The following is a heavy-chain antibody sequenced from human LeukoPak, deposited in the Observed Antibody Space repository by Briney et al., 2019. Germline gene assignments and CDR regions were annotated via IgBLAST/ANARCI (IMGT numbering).Heavy chain of an antibody. CDR2: IYPGDSDT. CDR3: ARTGGVPKQWLVPYYYYYGMDV. Sequence: GESLKISCKGSGYSFTSYWIGWVRQMPGKGLEWMGIIYPGDSDTRYSPSFQGQVTISADKSISTAYLQWSSLKASDTAMYYCARTGGVPKQWLVPYYYYYGMDVWGQGTTVTVSS. J-gene: IGHJ6*02. V-gene: IGHV5-51*01. CDR1: GYSFTSYW. D-gene: IGHD6-19*01.